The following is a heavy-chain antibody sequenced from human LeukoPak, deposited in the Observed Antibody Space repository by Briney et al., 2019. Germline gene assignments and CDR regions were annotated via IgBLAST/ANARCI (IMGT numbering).Heavy chain of an antibody. CDR3: ARNYEE. V-gene: IGHV3-21*01. CDR1: GFTFLSYS. D-gene: IGHD1-7*01. CDR2: ISSCSNYI. Sequence: GGSLRLSCAASGFTFLSYSMNWVRQAPGKGLEWVSSISSCSNYIYYADSVEGRFTISRDNAKNSLYLQMNSLRAEDTAVYYCARNYEEWGQGTLVTVSS. J-gene: IGHJ4*02.